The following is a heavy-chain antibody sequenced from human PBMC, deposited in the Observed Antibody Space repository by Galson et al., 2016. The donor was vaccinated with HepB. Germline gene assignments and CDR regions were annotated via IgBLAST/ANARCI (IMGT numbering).Heavy chain of an antibody. D-gene: IGHD3-16*02. CDR1: GFTFATYP. J-gene: IGHJ4*02. Sequence: SLRLSCAGSGFTFATYPMSWVRQAPGKGLEWVSGIRGSGGGIDYADSVKGRFTISRDNSKNTLYLQMNSLRVEDTAVYYCAKDYVGGSYLLTLFDYWGQGTLVTVSS. CDR2: IRGSGGGI. V-gene: IGHV3-23*01. CDR3: AKDYVGGSYLLTLFDY.